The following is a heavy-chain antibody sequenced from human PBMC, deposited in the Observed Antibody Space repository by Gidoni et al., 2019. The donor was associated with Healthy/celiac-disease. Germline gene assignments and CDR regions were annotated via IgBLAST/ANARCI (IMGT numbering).Heavy chain of an antibody. CDR3: AREHCSGGSCYSYFDY. CDR1: GYTFTSYY. V-gene: IGHV1-46*01. Sequence: QVQLVQSGAEVKKPVASVKVSCKASGYTFTSYYMHWVRQAPGQGLEWMGIINPSGGSTSYEQKFQGRVTMTRDTSTSTVYMELSSLRSEDTAVYYCAREHCSGGSCYSYFDYWGQGTLVTVSS. CDR2: INPSGGST. D-gene: IGHD2-15*01. J-gene: IGHJ4*02.